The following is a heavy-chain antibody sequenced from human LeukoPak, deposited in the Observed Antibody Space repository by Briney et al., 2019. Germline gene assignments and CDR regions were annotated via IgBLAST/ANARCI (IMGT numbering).Heavy chain of an antibody. D-gene: IGHD6-13*01. J-gene: IGHJ6*03. Sequence: SGTLSLTCAVSGGSISSSNWWSWVRQPPGKGLEWIGYIYYSGSTNYNPSLKSRVTISVDTSKNQFSLKLSSVTAADTAVYYCARHGKAAAGPRYYYYMDVWGKGTTVTVSS. V-gene: IGHV4-4*02. CDR1: GGSISSSNW. CDR3: ARHGKAAAGPRYYYYMDV. CDR2: IYYSGST.